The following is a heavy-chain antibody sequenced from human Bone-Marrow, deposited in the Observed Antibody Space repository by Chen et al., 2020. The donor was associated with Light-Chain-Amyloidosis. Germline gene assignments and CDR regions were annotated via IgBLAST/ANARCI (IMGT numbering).Heavy chain of an antibody. V-gene: IGHV4-34*01. J-gene: IGHJ4*02. CDR2: INHSGST. CDR3: ARESRGWFGEPYYFDY. CDR1: GGSFSGYY. Sequence: QVQLQQWGAGLLKPSETLSLTCAVYGGSFSGYYWSWIRQPPGKGLAWIGEINHSGSTNYNPSLKSRVTISVDTSKNQFSLKLSSVTAADTAVYYCARESRGWFGEPYYFDYWGQGTLVTVSS. D-gene: IGHD3-10*01.